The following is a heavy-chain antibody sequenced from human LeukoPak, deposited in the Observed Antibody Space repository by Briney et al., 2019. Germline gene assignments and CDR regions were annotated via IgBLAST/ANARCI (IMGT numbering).Heavy chain of an antibody. D-gene: IGHD3-10*01. CDR2: INHSGST. J-gene: IGHJ3*02. CDR1: GGSFSGYY. CDR3: TFNLGSGSYAFDI. Sequence: SETLSLTCAVYGGSFSGYYWSWIRQPPGKGLEWIGEINHSGSTNYNPSLKSRVTISEDTSKNQFSLKLSSVTAADTAVYYCTFNLGSGSYAFDIWGQGTMVTVSS. V-gene: IGHV4-34*03.